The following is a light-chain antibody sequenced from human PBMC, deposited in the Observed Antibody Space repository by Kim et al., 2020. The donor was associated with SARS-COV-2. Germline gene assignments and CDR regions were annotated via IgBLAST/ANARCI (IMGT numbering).Light chain of an antibody. Sequence: LSPGERATLSCRASQTFSNTFLAWYQQKLGQAPRLLIYATSNRTTGIPDRFSGRGSGTDFTLTISRLEPEDSAVYYCQQSGSSPTFGQGTKVDIK. CDR2: ATS. J-gene: IGKJ1*01. V-gene: IGKV3-20*01. CDR3: QQSGSSPT. CDR1: QTFSNTF.